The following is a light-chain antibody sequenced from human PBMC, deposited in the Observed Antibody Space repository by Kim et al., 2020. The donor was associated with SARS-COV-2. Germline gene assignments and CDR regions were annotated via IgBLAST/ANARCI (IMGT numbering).Light chain of an antibody. Sequence: SLSPGERATPSCRASQRVSSYLAWYQQKPGQAPRLLIYDASNRATGIPARFSGSGSGTDFTLTISSLEPEDFAVYYCQQRSNWRRTFGQGTKLEI. V-gene: IGKV3-11*01. CDR1: QRVSSY. J-gene: IGKJ2*01. CDR3: QQRSNWRRT. CDR2: DAS.